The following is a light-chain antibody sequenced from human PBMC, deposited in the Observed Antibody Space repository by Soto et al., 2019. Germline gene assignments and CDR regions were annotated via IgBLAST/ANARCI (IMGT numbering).Light chain of an antibody. Sequence: DIQMTQSPSSLSASVGDRVTITCRASQTISTYSNWYHQKPGKAPRLLFFDASSLLSGVPWRFSGSGSGTDFTLTIASLQPEDFSTCCGQQSDSTPYTFGQGTKVEI. CDR1: QTISTY. CDR3: QQSDSTPYT. CDR2: DAS. V-gene: IGKV1-39*01. J-gene: IGKJ2*01.